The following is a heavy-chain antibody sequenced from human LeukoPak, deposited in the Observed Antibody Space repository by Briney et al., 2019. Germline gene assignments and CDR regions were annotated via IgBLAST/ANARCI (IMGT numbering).Heavy chain of an antibody. CDR2: IYYSGST. J-gene: IGHJ6*02. V-gene: IGHV4-59*08. D-gene: IGHD3-10*01. CDR1: GGSISSYY. Sequence: SETLSLTCAASGGSISSYYWSWIRQPPGKGLEWMGYIYYSGSTNYNPSLKSRVSISVDTSKNQFSLKLSSVTAADTAVYYCARLYGSGSYYHYYYYYGMDVWGQGTTVTVSS. CDR3: ARLYGSGSYYHYYYYYGMDV.